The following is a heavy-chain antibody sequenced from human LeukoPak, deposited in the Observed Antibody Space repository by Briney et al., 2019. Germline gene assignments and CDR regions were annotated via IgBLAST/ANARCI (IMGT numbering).Heavy chain of an antibody. CDR1: GFTFDDYG. J-gene: IGHJ6*03. CDR2: INWNGGST. Sequence: PGGSLRLSCAASGFTFDDYGMSWVRQAPGKGLEWVSGINWNGGSTGYADSVKGRFTISRENAKNTLYLQMSSLRAEDKALYYGARFDVGYYYYMDVWGKGTTVTVSS. CDR3: ARFDVGYYYYMDV. V-gene: IGHV3-20*04. D-gene: IGHD1-26*01.